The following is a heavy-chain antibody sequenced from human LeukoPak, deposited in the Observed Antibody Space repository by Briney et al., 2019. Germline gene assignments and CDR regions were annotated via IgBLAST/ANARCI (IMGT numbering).Heavy chain of an antibody. CDR1: GYTFTGYY. V-gene: IGHV1-2*02. Sequence: ASVKVSCKASGYTFTGYYIHWVRQAPGQGLEWMGWINPNSGGTHYAQKFQGRVTMTRDTSISAAYMELSSLRSDDTAVYYCARVSGSYLTPNGAFDIWGQGTMVTVSS. J-gene: IGHJ3*02. CDR3: ARVSGSYLTPNGAFDI. CDR2: INPNSGGT. D-gene: IGHD1-26*01.